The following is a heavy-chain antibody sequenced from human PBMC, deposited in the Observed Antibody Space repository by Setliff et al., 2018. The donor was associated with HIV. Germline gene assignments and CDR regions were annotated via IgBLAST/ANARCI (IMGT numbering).Heavy chain of an antibody. CDR3: ATGMLRGVINAFDI. Sequence: HPGGSLRLSCAASGFTVSSNYMSWVRQAPGKGLEWVSVIYSGGSTYYADSVKDRFTISRDNSKNTLYLQMSSLRAEDTAVYYCATGMLRGVINAFDIWGQGTMVTVSS. V-gene: IGHV3-66*02. CDR1: GFTVSSNY. D-gene: IGHD3-10*01. CDR2: IYSGGST. J-gene: IGHJ3*02.